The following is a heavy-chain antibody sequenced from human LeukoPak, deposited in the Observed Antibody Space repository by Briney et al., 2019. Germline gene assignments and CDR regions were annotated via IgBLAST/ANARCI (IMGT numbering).Heavy chain of an antibody. D-gene: IGHD3-10*01. CDR3: ARHIGYYYGSGSYYPTQGFDY. Sequence: SETLSLTCTVSGGSISSYYWSWIRQPPGKGLEWIGYIYYSGSTNYNLSLKSRVTISVDTSKNQFSLKLSSVTAADTAVYYCARHIGYYYGSGSYYPTQGFDYWGQGTLVTVSS. CDR2: IYYSGST. CDR1: GGSISSYY. V-gene: IGHV4-59*08. J-gene: IGHJ4*02.